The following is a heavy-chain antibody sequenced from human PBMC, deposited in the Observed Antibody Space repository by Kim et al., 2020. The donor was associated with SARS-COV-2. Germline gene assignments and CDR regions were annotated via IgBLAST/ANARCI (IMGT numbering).Heavy chain of an antibody. Sequence: KDRFTISRDNSKNSLYLQMNSLRAEDTALYYCAKDEQGEGPIAVAGTGDYWGQGTLVTVSS. V-gene: IGHV3-43D*03. CDR3: AKDEQGEGPIAVAGTGDY. D-gene: IGHD6-19*01. J-gene: IGHJ4*02.